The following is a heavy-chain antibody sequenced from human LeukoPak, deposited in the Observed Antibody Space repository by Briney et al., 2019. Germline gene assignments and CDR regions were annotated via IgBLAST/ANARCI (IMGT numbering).Heavy chain of an antibody. D-gene: IGHD2-2*01. CDR2: ISYDGSNK. J-gene: IGHJ6*03. V-gene: IGHV3-30*04. CDR3: ARDGGDCSSTSCYLHHYYYYMDV. Sequence: PGRSLGLSCAASGFTFSSYAMHWVRQAPGKGLEWVAVISYDGSNKYYADSVKGRFTISRDNSKNTLYLQMNSLRAEDTAVYYCARDGGDCSSTSCYLHHYYYYMDVWGKGTTVTVSS. CDR1: GFTFSSYA.